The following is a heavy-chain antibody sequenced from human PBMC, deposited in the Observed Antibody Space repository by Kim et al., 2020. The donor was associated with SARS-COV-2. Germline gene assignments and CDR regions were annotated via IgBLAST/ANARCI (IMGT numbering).Heavy chain of an antibody. D-gene: IGHD3-10*01. V-gene: IGHV3-30*18. CDR2: ISYDGSNK. CDR3: AKDVGGYYYYGMDV. CDR1: GFTFSSYG. J-gene: IGHJ6*02. Sequence: GVSLRLSCAASGFTFSSYGMHWVRQAPGKGLEWVAVISYDGSNKYYADSVKGRFTISRDNSKNTLYLQMNSLRAEDTAVYYCAKDVGGYYYYGMDVWGQGTTVTVSS.